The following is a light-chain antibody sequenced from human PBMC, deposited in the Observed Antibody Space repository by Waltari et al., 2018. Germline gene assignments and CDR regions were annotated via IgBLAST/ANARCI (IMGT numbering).Light chain of an antibody. Sequence: QSALTQPASVSGSPGQSISIPCTGTSSDVDAHNIVSWYQQHPGKAPRLIIFNVSSRPSAVSSRFSGSKSGNTASLTTSGLQGEDEAKYYCASYISYSTLELFGGGTSLTVL. CDR1: SSDVDAHNI. CDR3: ASYISYSTLEL. J-gene: IGLJ3*02. CDR2: NVS. V-gene: IGLV2-14*03.